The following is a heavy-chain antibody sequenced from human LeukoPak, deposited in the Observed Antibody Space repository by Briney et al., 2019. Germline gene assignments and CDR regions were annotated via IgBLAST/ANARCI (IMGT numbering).Heavy chain of an antibody. CDR1: GYSFTTYW. D-gene: IGHD2-2*01. Sequence: GESLKISCKASGYSFTTYWIGWVRQMPGKGPEWMGIIYPGDSDTRYSPSFQGQVTISTDKSINTAYLQWRSLKASDTAMYYCARSGVPGAMTWFDPWGQGTLVTVPS. V-gene: IGHV5-51*01. J-gene: IGHJ5*02. CDR3: ARSGVPGAMTWFDP. CDR2: IYPGDSDT.